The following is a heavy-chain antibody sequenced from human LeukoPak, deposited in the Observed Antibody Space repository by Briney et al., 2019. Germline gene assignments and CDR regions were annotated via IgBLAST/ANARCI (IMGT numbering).Heavy chain of an antibody. CDR1: GYTLTELS. CDR3: ATGTKSEGDY. Sequence: ASVNVSCKFSGYTLTELSMHWVRQAPGKGLEWMGGFDPEDGETIYAQKFQGRVTMTEDTSTDTAYMELSSLRSEDTAVYYCATGTKSEGDYWGQGTLVTVSS. V-gene: IGHV1-24*01. J-gene: IGHJ4*02. CDR2: FDPEDGET.